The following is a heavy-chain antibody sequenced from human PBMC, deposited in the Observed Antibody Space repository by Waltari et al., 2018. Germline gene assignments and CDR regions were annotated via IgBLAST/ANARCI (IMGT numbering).Heavy chain of an antibody. CDR1: EFTFSSYW. CDR3: AGGPYGDYEDAFDI. Sequence: EVQLVESGGGLVQPGGSLRLSCAASEFTFSSYWMCWLRQAPGRGLEWVANIKRDGSEKYYVDSVKGRFTISRDNAKNSLFLQMNSLRAEDTAVYYCAGGPYGDYEDAFDIWGQGTMVTVSS. J-gene: IGHJ3*02. D-gene: IGHD4-17*01. V-gene: IGHV3-7*01. CDR2: IKRDGSEK.